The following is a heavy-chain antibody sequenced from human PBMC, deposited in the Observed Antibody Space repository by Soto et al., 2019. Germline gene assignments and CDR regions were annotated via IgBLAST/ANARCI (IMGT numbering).Heavy chain of an antibody. V-gene: IGHV5-51*01. Sequence: GESLKISCKGSGYSFTSYWIGWVRQMPGKGLGWMGIIYPGDSDIRYSPSFQGQVSISADKSISTAYLQWSSLKASDTAMYFCARTRTFSLGFYYYGMDVWGQGTTVTVSS. CDR1: GYSFTSYW. D-gene: IGHD3-16*01. J-gene: IGHJ6*02. CDR3: ARTRTFSLGFYYYGMDV. CDR2: IYPGDSDI.